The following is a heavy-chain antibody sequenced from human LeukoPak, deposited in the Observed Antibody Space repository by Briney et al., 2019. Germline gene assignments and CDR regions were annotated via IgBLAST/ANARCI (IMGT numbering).Heavy chain of an antibody. CDR2: ISGSGGST. J-gene: IGHJ4*02. D-gene: IGHD2-21*02. Sequence: HPGGSLRLSCAASGFTFSSYAMSWVRQAPGKGLEWVSAISGSGGSTYNADSMKGRFTISRDSSKNTLYLQMNSLRAEDTAVYYCAAGWAYCGGDCSESPFDYWGQGTLVTVSS. CDR1: GFTFSSYA. V-gene: IGHV3-23*01. CDR3: AAGWAYCGGDCSESPFDY.